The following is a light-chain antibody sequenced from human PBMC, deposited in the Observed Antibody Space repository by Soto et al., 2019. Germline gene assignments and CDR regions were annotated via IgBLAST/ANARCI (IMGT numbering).Light chain of an antibody. V-gene: IGKV1-9*01. CDR2: AAS. Sequence: DIQMTQSPSSLSASVGDRVTITCRARQSIVTYLNWYLQKPGKAPKLLIYAASNLQSGVPSRFRGSGSGTEFTLTINSLQPEDFEPYYCQQTNRYPITFGQGTRLEIK. CDR1: QSIVTY. CDR3: QQTNRYPIT. J-gene: IGKJ5*01.